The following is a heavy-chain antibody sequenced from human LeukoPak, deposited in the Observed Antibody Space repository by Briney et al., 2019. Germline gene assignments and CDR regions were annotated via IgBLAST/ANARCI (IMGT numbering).Heavy chain of an antibody. CDR2: IDLYTGGA. V-gene: IGHV1-2*04. CDR3: ARDCPYSKNAFDI. J-gene: IGHJ3*02. Sequence: ASVKVSCKASGYTFIDYHMHWVRQAPGQGLEWMGCIDLYTGGAHYAQKFQGSLSMTRDTSINTLYMELSSLTSDDTAVYYCARDCPYSKNAFDIWGQGTMVTVSS. CDR1: GYTFIDYH. D-gene: IGHD4-11*01.